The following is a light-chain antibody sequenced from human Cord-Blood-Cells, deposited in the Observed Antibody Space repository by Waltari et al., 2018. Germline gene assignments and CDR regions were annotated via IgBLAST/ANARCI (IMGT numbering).Light chain of an antibody. J-gene: IGKJ4*01. V-gene: IGKV1-39*01. Sequence: DIQMTQSPSSLSASVGDRVTITCRASQSISSYLNWYQQKPEKAPKLLIYAASSLQSGVPSRFSGSGSGTDFTLTISSLQPEDFATYYCQQSYSTPQVTFGGGTKVEIE. CDR1: QSISSY. CDR3: QQSYSTPQVT. CDR2: AAS.